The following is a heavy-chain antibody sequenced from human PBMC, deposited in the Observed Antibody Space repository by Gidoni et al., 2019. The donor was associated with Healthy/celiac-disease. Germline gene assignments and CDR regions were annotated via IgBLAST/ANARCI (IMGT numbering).Heavy chain of an antibody. CDR2: ISYSEIT. CDR3: ARHLYSSASRWFDP. CDR1: GGSISSSSYY. J-gene: IGHJ5*02. V-gene: IGHV4-39*01. D-gene: IGHD6-6*01. Sequence: QLQLQESGPGLVKPSETLSLPCTVSGGSISSSSYYWGWIRQPHGKGLEWIVSISYSEITYHNPSLKSRVTISVDTSKNQFSLKLSSVTAADTAVYYCARHLYSSASRWFDPWGQGTLVTVSS.